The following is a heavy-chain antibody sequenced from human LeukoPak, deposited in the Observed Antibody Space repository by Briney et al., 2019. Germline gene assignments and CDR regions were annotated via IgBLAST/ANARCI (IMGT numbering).Heavy chain of an antibody. Sequence: SQTLSLTCSVSGGSISSGNYYWSWIRQPAGKGLEWIGRIYTSGSTNYNPSLKSRVTISVDTSKNQFSLKLSSVTAADTAVYYCARSVYGGNSASEDWGQGTLVTVSS. CDR2: IYTSGST. CDR1: GGSISSGNYY. V-gene: IGHV4-61*02. D-gene: IGHD4-23*01. CDR3: ARSVYGGNSASED. J-gene: IGHJ4*02.